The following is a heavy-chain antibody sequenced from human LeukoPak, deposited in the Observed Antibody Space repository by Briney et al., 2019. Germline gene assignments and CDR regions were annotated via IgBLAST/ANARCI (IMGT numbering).Heavy chain of an antibody. V-gene: IGHV3-23*01. CDR3: ARGPSGYHNT. J-gene: IGHJ4*02. Sequence: LPGGSLRLSCAASGFTFSSYAMCWVRQAPGKGLEWVSGITGSGSGTYYADSVKGRFTISRDNAKNSLYLQMNSLRAEDTAVYYCARGPSGYHNTGGQGTLVTVSS. D-gene: IGHD5-12*01. CDR2: ITGSGSGT. CDR1: GFTFSSYA.